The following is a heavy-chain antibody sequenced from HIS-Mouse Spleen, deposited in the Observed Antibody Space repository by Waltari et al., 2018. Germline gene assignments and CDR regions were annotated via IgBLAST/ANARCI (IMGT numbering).Heavy chain of an antibody. CDR3: AREIPYSSSWYDWYFDL. V-gene: IGHV4-39*07. D-gene: IGHD6-13*01. Sequence: QLQLQESGPGLVKPSETLSLTCTVSGGSISSSSYSWGWIRQPPGKGLEWIWRIYYSGSTYYNPSLKSRVTISVDTSKNQFSLKLSSVTAAGTAVYYCAREIPYSSSWYDWYFDLWGRGTLVTVSS. CDR2: IYYSGST. CDR1: GGSISSSSYS. J-gene: IGHJ2*01.